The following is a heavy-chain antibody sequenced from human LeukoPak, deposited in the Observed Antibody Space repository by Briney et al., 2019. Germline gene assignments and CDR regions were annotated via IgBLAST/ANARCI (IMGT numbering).Heavy chain of an antibody. Sequence: SVKVSCKASGGTFSRHTISWVRQSPGQGLEWMRGITPMFGTSNYAQKFRGRVTITADESTSTAYVELSSLRSEDTAVYYCARDSSEFRSLLFHWGQGTLVTVSS. CDR2: ITPMFGTS. J-gene: IGHJ1*01. D-gene: IGHD1-14*01. CDR1: GGTFSRHT. CDR3: ARDSSEFRSLLFH. V-gene: IGHV1-69*13.